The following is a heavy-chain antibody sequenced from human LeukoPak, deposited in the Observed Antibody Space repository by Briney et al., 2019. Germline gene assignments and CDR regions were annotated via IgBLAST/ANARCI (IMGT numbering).Heavy chain of an antibody. CDR3: ARHFTYYYDSSGYPRDAFDI. Sequence: SETLSLTCTVSGGSISSYYWSWIRQPPGKGLEWTGYIYYSGSTNYNPSLKSRVTISIDMSKNQFSLTLSSVTAADAALYYCARHFTYYYDSSGYPRDAFDICGQGTMVTVSS. CDR2: IYYSGST. D-gene: IGHD3-22*01. J-gene: IGHJ3*02. CDR1: GGSISSYY. V-gene: IGHV4-59*08.